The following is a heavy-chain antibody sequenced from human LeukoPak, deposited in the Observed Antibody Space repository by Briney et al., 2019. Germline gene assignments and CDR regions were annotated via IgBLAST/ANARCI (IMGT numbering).Heavy chain of an antibody. V-gene: IGHV3-30*18. Sequence: GGSLRLSCAASGFTFSSYGMHWVRQAPGKGLEWVAVISYDGSNKYYADSVKGRFTISRDNSKDTLYLQMNSLRAEDTAVYYCANDGGNIVVVEYYFDYWGQGTLVTVSS. D-gene: IGHD2-15*01. J-gene: IGHJ4*02. CDR1: GFTFSSYG. CDR2: ISYDGSNK. CDR3: ANDGGNIVVVEYYFDY.